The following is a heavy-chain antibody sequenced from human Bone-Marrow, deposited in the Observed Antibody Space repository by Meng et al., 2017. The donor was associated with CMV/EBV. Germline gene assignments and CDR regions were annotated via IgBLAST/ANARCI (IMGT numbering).Heavy chain of an antibody. J-gene: IGHJ6*02. CDR1: GGTFSSYT. D-gene: IGHD6-6*01. V-gene: IGHV1-69*04. CDR3: ARDGSSSYYGMDV. CDR2: IIPILGIA. Sequence: SEKVSCKASGGTFSSYTISWVRQAPGQGLEWMGRIIPILGIANYAQKFQGRVTITADKSTSTAYMELSSLRSEDTAVYYCARDGSSSYYGMDVWGQGTTVTVSS.